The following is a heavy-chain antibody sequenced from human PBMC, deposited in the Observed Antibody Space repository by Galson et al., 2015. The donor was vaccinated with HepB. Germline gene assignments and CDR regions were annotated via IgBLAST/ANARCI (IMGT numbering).Heavy chain of an antibody. CDR3: ARGPLTGTNWWFDP. CDR2: IIPIFGTA. J-gene: IGHJ5*02. D-gene: IGHD1-7*01. V-gene: IGHV1-69*13. Sequence: SVKVSCKASGGTFSSYSFNWVRQAPGQGLEWMGGIIPIFGTANYAQKFQGKVTIIADASTSTAHMELSGLISEDTAVYYCARGPLTGTNWWFDPWGQGTLVTLSS. CDR1: GGTFSSYS.